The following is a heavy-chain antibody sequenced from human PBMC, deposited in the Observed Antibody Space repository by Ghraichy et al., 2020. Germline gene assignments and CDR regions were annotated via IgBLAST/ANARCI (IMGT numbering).Heavy chain of an antibody. CDR3: ARSPADFLNWFDP. D-gene: IGHD2-21*02. CDR1: GFTFSSYA. J-gene: IGHJ5*02. Sequence: GGSLRLSCAASGFTFSSYAMHWVRQAPGKGLEWVAVISYDGSNKYYADSVKGRFTISRDNSKNTLYLQMNSLRAEDTAVYYCARSPADFLNWFDPWGQGTLVTVSS. CDR2: ISYDGSNK. V-gene: IGHV3-30*04.